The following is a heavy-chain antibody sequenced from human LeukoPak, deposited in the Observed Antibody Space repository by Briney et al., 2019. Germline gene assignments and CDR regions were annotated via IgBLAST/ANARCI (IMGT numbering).Heavy chain of an antibody. D-gene: IGHD4-23*01. Sequence: AGGSLRLSCAASGITVSRYWMSWVRQTPGGGLEWVANIKQDENEQDYVDSVRGRFTISRDNAKNSLYLQMNSLRAEDTAVYYCARCYDTYGGSLDAFDIWGQGTMVTVSS. CDR2: IKQDENEQ. CDR1: GITVSRYW. CDR3: ARCYDTYGGSLDAFDI. J-gene: IGHJ3*02. V-gene: IGHV3-7*01.